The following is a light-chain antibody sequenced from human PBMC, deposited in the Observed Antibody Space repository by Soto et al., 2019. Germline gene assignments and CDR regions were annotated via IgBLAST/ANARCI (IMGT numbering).Light chain of an antibody. CDR1: NSDVGGYDF. CDR3: SPHTSTITLEVI. V-gene: IGLV2-14*01. J-gene: IGLJ2*01. CDR2: EVT. Sequence: QSALTQPASVSGSPGQSVTISCTGSNSDVGGYDFVSWYQHHPGKAPKLILYEVTKRPSGVSNRFSGSKSGNTASLTISGLQAEDDSDYYFSPHTSTITLEVIFGGGTKLTVL.